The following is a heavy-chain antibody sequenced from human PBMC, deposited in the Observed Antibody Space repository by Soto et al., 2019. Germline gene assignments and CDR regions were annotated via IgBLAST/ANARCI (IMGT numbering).Heavy chain of an antibody. CDR1: GGTFSSYA. V-gene: IGHV1-69*01. Sequence: QVQLVQSGAEVKKPGSSVKVSCKASGGTFSSYAISWVRQAPGQGLEWMGGIIPIFGTANYAQKFQGRVTIPADESTSTAYMELSSLRSVDTAVYYCARTDGYYGYCSSTSCYPNYYYYGMDVWGQGTTVTVSS. J-gene: IGHJ6*02. CDR2: IIPIFGTA. CDR3: ARTDGYYGYCSSTSCYPNYYYYGMDV. D-gene: IGHD2-2*01.